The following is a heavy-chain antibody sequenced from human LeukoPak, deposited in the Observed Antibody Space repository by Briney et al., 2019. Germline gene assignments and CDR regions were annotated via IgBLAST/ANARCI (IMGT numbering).Heavy chain of an antibody. CDR3: AITRGSSIAAAGTGGCWFDP. CDR2: ISSSSSYI. D-gene: IGHD6-13*01. V-gene: IGHV3-21*04. J-gene: IGHJ5*02. Sequence: GGPLRLSCAASGFTFSSYSMNWVRQAPGKGLEWVSSISSSSSYIYYAESVKGRFIISRENAKNSLYLQMNSLRAEDTAVYYCAITRGSSIAAAGTGGCWFDPWRQAPLVTVSS. CDR1: GFTFSSYS.